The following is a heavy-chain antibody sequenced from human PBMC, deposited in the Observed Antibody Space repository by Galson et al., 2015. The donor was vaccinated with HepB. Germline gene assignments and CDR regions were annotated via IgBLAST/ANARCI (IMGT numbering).Heavy chain of an antibody. D-gene: IGHD3-22*01. V-gene: IGHV3-23*01. CDR1: GFTFGNYA. CDR2: ISGDGRST. Sequence: SLRLSCAASGFTFGNYAMNWVRQAPGKGPEWVSGISGDGRSTSYVDSVKGRFIISRDNSKSTLYLQMNSLGAEDTAIYYCAKTAGRASVVVVIESFDYWGQGAPVTVSS. CDR3: AKTAGRASVVVVIESFDY. J-gene: IGHJ4*01.